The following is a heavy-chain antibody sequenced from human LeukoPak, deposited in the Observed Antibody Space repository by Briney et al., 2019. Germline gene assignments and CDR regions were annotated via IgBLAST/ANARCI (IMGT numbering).Heavy chain of an antibody. CDR1: GFTFNNFG. V-gene: IGHV3-23*01. Sequence: GGSLRLSCAASGFTFNNFGMTWVRQPPGKGLEWVSTISVSGGTTYYADSVKGRFTISRDNAKNSLYLQMNSLRAEDTAVYYCARGSMMVRGVMDYWGQGTLVTVSS. J-gene: IGHJ4*02. CDR2: ISVSGGTT. D-gene: IGHD3-10*01. CDR3: ARGSMMVRGVMDY.